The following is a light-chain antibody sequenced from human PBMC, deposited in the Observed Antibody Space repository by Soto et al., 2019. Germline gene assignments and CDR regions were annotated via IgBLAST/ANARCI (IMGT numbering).Light chain of an antibody. Sequence: DIQMTQSPSTLSASLGDRVSFTCRASQSIVRWLAWYQQKPGKAPKVLIYDESNLEPGAPSGFSDSGSGTEFTLTITGQQPDDFATYYCQQCHSYPWTFGQGTKLEIK. CDR2: DES. J-gene: IGKJ2*02. V-gene: IGKV1-5*01. CDR1: QSIVRW. CDR3: QQCHSYPWT.